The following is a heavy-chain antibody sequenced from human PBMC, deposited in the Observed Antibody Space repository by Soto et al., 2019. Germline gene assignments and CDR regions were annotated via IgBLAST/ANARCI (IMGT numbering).Heavy chain of an antibody. J-gene: IGHJ6*02. CDR2: IYYSGST. CDR3: ARHSAPARFSYYYDGMDV. CDR1: GGSISSCDYY. Sequence: PSETLSLTCTVSGGSISSCDYYWSWIRQPPGKGPEWIGYIYYSGSTYYNPSLKSRVTISVDTSKNQFSLKLSSVTAADTAVYYCARHSAPARFSYYYDGMDVCGQGTTVKVSS. V-gene: IGHV4-30-4*01. D-gene: IGHD3-16*01.